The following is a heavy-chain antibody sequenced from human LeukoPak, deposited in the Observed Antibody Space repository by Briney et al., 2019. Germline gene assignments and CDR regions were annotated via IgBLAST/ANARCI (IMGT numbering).Heavy chain of an antibody. Sequence: GGSLRLSCAASGFTFSRHGMHWVRQAPGKGLEWVAFIRYDASDKYYADSVKGRFAISRDNSKNTLYLQMNSLRPEDTAVYYCAKDKAFLAGYFDYWGQGNLVTVSS. CDR3: AKDKAFLAGYFDY. V-gene: IGHV3-30*02. J-gene: IGHJ4*02. CDR1: GFTFSRHG. CDR2: IRYDASDK.